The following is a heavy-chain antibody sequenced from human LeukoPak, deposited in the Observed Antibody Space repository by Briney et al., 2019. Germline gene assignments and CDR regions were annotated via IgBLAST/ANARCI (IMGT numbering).Heavy chain of an antibody. CDR2: IYPGDSDT. CDR3: ARHPGGYYDSSGFVDY. J-gene: IGHJ4*02. CDR1: GYSFTSYW. V-gene: IGHV5-51*01. D-gene: IGHD3-22*01. Sequence: GESLKISCKGSGYSFTSYWIGWVRQMPGKGLEWMGIIYPGDSDTRYSPSFQGQVTISADKSISIAYLQWSSLKASDTAMYYCARHPGGYYDSSGFVDYWGQGTLVTVSS.